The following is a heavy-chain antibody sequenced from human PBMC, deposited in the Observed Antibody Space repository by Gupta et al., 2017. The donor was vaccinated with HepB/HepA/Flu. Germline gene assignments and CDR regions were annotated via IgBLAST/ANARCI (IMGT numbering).Heavy chain of an antibody. Sequence: EVQLVESGGGLVQPGGSLRLSCVASGFSFSYFWMNWVRQVPGKGLVWVSRINDDGSRTKYADSVKGRFTIARDNAKNTLYLQLNSLRADDTAIYYCGRDSPGDYADFWGQGTLVTVSA. J-gene: IGHJ4*01. CDR1: GFSFSYFW. D-gene: IGHD4-17*01. CDR2: INDDGSRT. V-gene: IGHV3-74*01. CDR3: GRDSPGDYADF.